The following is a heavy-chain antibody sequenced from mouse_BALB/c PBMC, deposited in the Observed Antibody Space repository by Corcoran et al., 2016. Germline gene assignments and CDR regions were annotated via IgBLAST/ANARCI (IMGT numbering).Heavy chain of an antibody. J-gene: IGHJ3*01. CDR2: ISCYNGAT. CDR1: GYSFTGYY. V-gene: IGHV1S34*01. Sequence: LVKTGASVKISCKASGYSFTGYYMHWVKQSHGKSLEWIGYISCYNGATSYNQKFKGKATFTVDTSSSTAYMQLNSLTSEDFAVYYCAIWRDYVFSDWGQGSLFTFTA. CDR3: AIWRDYVFSD. D-gene: IGHD2-4*01.